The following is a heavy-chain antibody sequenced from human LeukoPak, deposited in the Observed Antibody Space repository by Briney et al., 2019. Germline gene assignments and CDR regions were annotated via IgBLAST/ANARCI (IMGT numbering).Heavy chain of an antibody. V-gene: IGHV3-33*01. D-gene: IGHD4-17*01. Sequence: GGSLRLSCAASGFTFGGHGMHWVRQAPGKGLEWVAVIWYDGSNKYYADSVKGRFTISRDSSKNTLYMQMNSLRVEDTAVYYCARGDADYSSSTLVDYWGQGTLVTVSS. CDR3: ARGDADYSSSTLVDY. CDR1: GFTFGGHG. CDR2: IWYDGSNK. J-gene: IGHJ4*02.